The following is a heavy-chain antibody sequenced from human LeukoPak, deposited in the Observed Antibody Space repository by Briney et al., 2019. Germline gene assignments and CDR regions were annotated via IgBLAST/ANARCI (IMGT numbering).Heavy chain of an antibody. CDR2: INHSGST. Sequence: PSETLSLTCAVYGGSFSGYYWSWIRRPPGKGLEWIGEINHSGSTNYNPSLKSRVTISVDTSKNQFSLKLSSVTAADTAVYYCARGSHQPLLKYYYYYMDVWGKGTTVTVSS. D-gene: IGHD2-21*02. J-gene: IGHJ6*03. V-gene: IGHV4-34*01. CDR3: ARGSHQPLLKYYYYYMDV. CDR1: GGSFSGYY.